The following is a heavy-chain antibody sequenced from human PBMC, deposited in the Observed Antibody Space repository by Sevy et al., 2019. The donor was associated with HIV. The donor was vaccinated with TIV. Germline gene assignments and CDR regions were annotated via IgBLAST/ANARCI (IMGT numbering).Heavy chain of an antibody. D-gene: IGHD3-22*01. V-gene: IGHV3-23*01. CDR2: IYGISGGT. CDR3: SGGRYDSSGSFDAFDV. Sequence: GGSLRLSCKPSGFTFISYAMSWVRQAPGKGLEWVSTIYGISGGTYYEDSVKGRFTISRDNSKNTLYLQMNSLRTEDTAVYYCSGGRYDSSGSFDAFDVWGQGTMVTVSS. CDR1: GFTFISYA. J-gene: IGHJ3*01.